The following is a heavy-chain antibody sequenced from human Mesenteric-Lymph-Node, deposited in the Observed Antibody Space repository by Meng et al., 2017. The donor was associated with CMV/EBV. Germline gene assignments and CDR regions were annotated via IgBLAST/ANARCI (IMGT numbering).Heavy chain of an antibody. CDR1: GFTFSSYS. CDR2: ISSSGTIV. V-gene: IGHV3-48*04. D-gene: IGHD1-26*01. CDR3: ARNSGSYWY. Sequence: GESLKISCAASGFTFSSYSMNWVRQAPGKGLDWVSYISSSGTIVHYADSVKGRFTISRDTAKNSLYLQMNSLRADDTAVYYCARNSGSYWYWGQGAPVTVSS. J-gene: IGHJ4*02.